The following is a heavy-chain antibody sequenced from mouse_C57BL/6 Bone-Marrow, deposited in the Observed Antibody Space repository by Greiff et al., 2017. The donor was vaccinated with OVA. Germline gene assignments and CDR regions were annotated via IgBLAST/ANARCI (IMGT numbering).Heavy chain of an antibody. V-gene: IGHV5-12*01. Sequence: EVMLVESGGGLVQPGGSLKLSCAASGFTFSDYYMYWVRQTLEKRLEWVAYISNGGGSTYYPDSVKGRFTISRDNTTNSLYLQMSSLKSEDTAMYYRARRGSSYDGYCYFDDWGTGTTLTVSS. CDR1: GFTFSDYY. J-gene: IGHJ2*01. D-gene: IGHD2-3*01. CDR3: ARRGSSYDGYCYFDD. CDR2: ISNGGGST.